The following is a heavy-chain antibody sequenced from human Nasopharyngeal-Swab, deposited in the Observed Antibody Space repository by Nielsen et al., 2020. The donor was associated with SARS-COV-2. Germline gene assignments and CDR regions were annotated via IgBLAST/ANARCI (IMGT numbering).Heavy chain of an antibody. J-gene: IGHJ4*02. CDR2: IWYDGSNK. CDR1: GFTFSNYG. V-gene: IGHV3-33*01. CDR3: ARDLRFDY. Sequence: GESLKISCAASGFTFSNYGMHWVRQAPGKGLEWVAVIWYDGSNKYYADSVKGRFTISRDNAKNSLYLQMNSLRAEDTAVYYCARDLRFDYWGQGTLVTVSS.